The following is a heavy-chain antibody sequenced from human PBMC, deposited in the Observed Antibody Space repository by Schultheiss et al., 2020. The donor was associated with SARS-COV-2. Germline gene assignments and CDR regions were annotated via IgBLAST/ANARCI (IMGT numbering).Heavy chain of an antibody. D-gene: IGHD3-3*01. J-gene: IGHJ6*02. CDR2: IYHSGST. Sequence: SETLSLTCTVSGGSISSGGYYWSWIRQHPGKGLEWIGYIYHSGSTYYNPSLKSRVTISVDTSKNQFSLKLSSVTAADTAVYYCARDRSLRFLEWGYYYYGMDVWGQGTTVTVSS. CDR1: GGSISSGGYY. CDR3: ARDRSLRFLEWGYYYYGMDV. V-gene: IGHV4-31*03.